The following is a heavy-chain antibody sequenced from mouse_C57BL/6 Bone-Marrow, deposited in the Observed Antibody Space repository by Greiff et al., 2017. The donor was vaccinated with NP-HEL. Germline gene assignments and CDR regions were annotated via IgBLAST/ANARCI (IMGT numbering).Heavy chain of an antibody. CDR1: GYPFTSYG. CDR2: IYPRSGNT. V-gene: IGHV1-81*01. Sequence: QVQLQQSGAELARPGASVKLSCKASGYPFTSYGISWVKQRTGPGLEWIGEIYPRSGNTYYNEKFKGKATLTADKSSSTAYMEVRSLTSEDSAVYFCARIPAYYGSSYVYWYFDVWGTGTTVTVSS. D-gene: IGHD1-1*01. J-gene: IGHJ1*03. CDR3: ARIPAYYGSSYVYWYFDV.